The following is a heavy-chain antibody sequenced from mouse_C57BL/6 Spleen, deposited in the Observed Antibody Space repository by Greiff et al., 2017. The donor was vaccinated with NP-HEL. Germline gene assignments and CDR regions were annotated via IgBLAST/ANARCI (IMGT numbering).Heavy chain of an antibody. V-gene: IGHV1-81*01. J-gene: IGHJ4*01. CDR3: ATYDYDELNAMDY. Sequence: VKLQESGAELARPGASVKLSCKASGYTFTSYGISWVKQRTGQGLEWIGEIYPRSGNTYYNEKFKGKATLTADKSSSTAYMELRSLTSEDSAVYFCATYDYDELNAMDYWGQGTSVTVSS. CDR1: GYTFTSYG. CDR2: IYPRSGNT. D-gene: IGHD2-4*01.